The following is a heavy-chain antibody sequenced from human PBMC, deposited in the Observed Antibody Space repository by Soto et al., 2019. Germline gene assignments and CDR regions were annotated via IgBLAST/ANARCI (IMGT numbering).Heavy chain of an antibody. CDR1: GYTLTELS. Sequence: ASVKVSCKVSGYTLTELSMHWVRQAPGKGLEWMGGFDPEDGETIYAQKFQGRVTMTEDTSTDTAYMELSSLRSEDTAVYYCATHPLHTAMVRGDAFDIWGQGTMVTVS. CDR3: ATHPLHTAMVRGDAFDI. D-gene: IGHD5-18*01. CDR2: FDPEDGET. V-gene: IGHV1-24*01. J-gene: IGHJ3*02.